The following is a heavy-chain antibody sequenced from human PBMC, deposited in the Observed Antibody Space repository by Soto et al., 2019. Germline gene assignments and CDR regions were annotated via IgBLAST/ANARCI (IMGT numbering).Heavy chain of an antibody. Sequence: GESLKIYCKGSGYSFTTYWINWVRQMPGKGLEWMGRIDPSGSYINYSPSFQGHVTISADKSISTAYLQWSSMKASDTAMYYCARHCSRTSCLYYYGMDVWGQGTTVTVSS. CDR1: GYSFTTYW. V-gene: IGHV5-10-1*01. D-gene: IGHD2-2*01. CDR2: IDPSGSYI. CDR3: ARHCSRTSCLYYYGMDV. J-gene: IGHJ6*02.